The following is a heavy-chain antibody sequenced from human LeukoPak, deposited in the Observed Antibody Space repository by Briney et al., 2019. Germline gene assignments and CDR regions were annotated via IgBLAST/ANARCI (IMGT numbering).Heavy chain of an antibody. Sequence: TLCPTCTVSGGSITSGSYYWSWIRQPAEKGVEWIGRIYTSGSTNYNPSLKSRVTISVDTSKNQFSLKLSSVTAADTAVYYCARVYGGNSFYFDYWGQGTLVTVSS. CDR1: GGSITSGSYY. J-gene: IGHJ4*02. CDR3: ARVYGGNSFYFDY. V-gene: IGHV4-61*02. CDR2: IYTSGST. D-gene: IGHD4-23*01.